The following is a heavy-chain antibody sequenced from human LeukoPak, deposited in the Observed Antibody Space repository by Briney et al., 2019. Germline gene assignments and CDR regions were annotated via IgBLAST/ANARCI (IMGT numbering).Heavy chain of an antibody. CDR1: GFTFSTYA. V-gene: IGHV3-30*04. Sequence: GGSLRLSCAASGFTFSTYAMNWVRQAPGKGREWVAVISYDGRQNYYADSVKGRFTMSRDNPKNTLYLQMNSLRAEDTAVYYCARIIVGATGIDYWGQGTLVTVSS. CDR3: ARIIVGATGIDY. CDR2: ISYDGRQN. J-gene: IGHJ4*02. D-gene: IGHD1-26*01.